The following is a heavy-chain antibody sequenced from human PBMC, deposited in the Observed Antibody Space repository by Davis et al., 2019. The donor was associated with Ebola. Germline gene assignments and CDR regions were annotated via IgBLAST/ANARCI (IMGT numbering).Heavy chain of an antibody. CDR2: IYYSGST. V-gene: IGHV4-59*01. CDR1: GDSISNYY. J-gene: IGHJ4*02. Sequence: SETLSLTCSVSGDSISNYYWNWIRQPAGKGLEWIGSIYYSGSTYHNPSLKSRVTISVDTSKNQFSLKLSSVTAADTAVYYCARDIRRGDFDYWGQGTPVTVSS. CDR3: ARDIRRGDFDY. D-gene: IGHD3-10*01.